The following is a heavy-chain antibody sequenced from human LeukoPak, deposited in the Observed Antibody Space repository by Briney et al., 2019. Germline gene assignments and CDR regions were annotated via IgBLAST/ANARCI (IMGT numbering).Heavy chain of an antibody. CDR1: GFTFSSYE. Sequence: GGSLRLSCAASGFTFSSYEMNWVRQAPGKGLVWVSRINSDGSSTSYADSVKGRFTISRDNAKNTLYLQVNSLRAEDTAVYYCARAEYSYVDYWGQGTLVTVSS. CDR3: ARAEYSYVDY. CDR2: INSDGSST. V-gene: IGHV3-74*01. J-gene: IGHJ4*02. D-gene: IGHD5-18*01.